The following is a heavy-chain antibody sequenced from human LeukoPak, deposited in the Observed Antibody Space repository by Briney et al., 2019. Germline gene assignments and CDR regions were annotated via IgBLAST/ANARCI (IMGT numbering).Heavy chain of an antibody. CDR2: IIPIFGTA. J-gene: IGHJ4*02. Sequence: SVKVSCKASGGTFSSYAISWVRQAPGQGLEWMGGIIPIFGTANYAQKFQGRVTITADESTSTAYMELSSLRSEDTAVYYCARAGGDRGAYCSGGSCYSFDYWGQGTLVTVSS. V-gene: IGHV1-69*01. D-gene: IGHD2-15*01. CDR3: ARAGGDRGAYCSGGSCYSFDY. CDR1: GGTFSSYA.